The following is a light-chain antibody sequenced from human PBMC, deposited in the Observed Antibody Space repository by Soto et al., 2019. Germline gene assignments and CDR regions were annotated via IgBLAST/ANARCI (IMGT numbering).Light chain of an antibody. J-gene: IGKJ1*01. V-gene: IGKV3-15*01. CDR3: QHYNTWPWT. Sequence: ETVMTQSPATLSVSPGERATLSCRASQSVNSNLAWYQQKLGQAPRVVIYGASTRATGIPARFSGSGSGTDFILTISSLQSEDFAFYYCQHYNTWPWTFGQGTKVEIK. CDR1: QSVNSN. CDR2: GAS.